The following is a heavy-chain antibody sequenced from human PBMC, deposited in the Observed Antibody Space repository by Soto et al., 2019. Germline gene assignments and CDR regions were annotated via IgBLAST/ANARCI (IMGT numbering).Heavy chain of an antibody. V-gene: IGHV3-23*01. CDR1: GFSFSNYA. J-gene: IGHJ1*01. CDR3: AKDHSGWFAVYFQH. Sequence: PGGSLRLSCVASGFSFSNYAMNWVRQAPGKGLEWVSVIRGGGTNTYYADSVKGRFTISRDNTKNTLYLQMNSLRAEDTAVYYCAKDHSGWFAVYFQHWGQGTLVTVSS. D-gene: IGHD6-19*01. CDR2: IRGGGTNT.